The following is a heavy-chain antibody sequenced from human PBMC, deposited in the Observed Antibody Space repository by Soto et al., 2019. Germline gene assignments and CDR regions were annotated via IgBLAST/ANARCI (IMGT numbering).Heavy chain of an antibody. CDR3: ARDNNDFWSLYPLAFDD. D-gene: IGHD3-3*01. CDR1: GGSLTKYY. V-gene: IGHV4-4*07. CDR2: VSTSGNV. Sequence: XESLSLPCTVSGGSLTKYYWSWIRQPAGKGLEWIGLVSTSGNVVSKASLRSRLTMSVDTSKNQFSLRLTSVTAADTAVYYCARDNNDFWSLYPLAFDDWAQGALVTVSS. J-gene: IGHJ4*02.